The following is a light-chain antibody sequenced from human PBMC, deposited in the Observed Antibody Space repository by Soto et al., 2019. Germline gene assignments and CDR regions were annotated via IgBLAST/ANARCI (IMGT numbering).Light chain of an antibody. J-gene: IGLJ1*01. V-gene: IGLV1-40*01. Sequence: QSVLTQPPSVSGAPGQRVTISCTGSSSNIGAGYDVHWYQQLPGTAPKLLIYGNSNRPSGFPDRVSGSKSGTSASLAITGLQAEDEADYYCQSYDSSLSGFYVFGTGTKLTVL. CDR2: GNS. CDR3: QSYDSSLSGFYV. CDR1: SSNIGAGYD.